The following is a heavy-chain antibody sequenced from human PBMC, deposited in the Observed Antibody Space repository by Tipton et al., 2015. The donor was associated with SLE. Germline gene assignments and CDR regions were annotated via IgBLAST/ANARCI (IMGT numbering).Heavy chain of an antibody. D-gene: IGHD2-2*01. CDR2: VYYSGKT. J-gene: IGHJ5*02. CDR3: ARVDSTDWWSDP. Sequence: TLSLTCSVSGGSISSSAYYWDWLRQSPGKGLEWIGNVYYSGKTYLNPSLQSRVSISIDTSKNQFSLRLSSVTAADTAVYYCARVDSTDWWSDPWGQGTLVTVSS. V-gene: IGHV4-39*07. CDR1: GGSISSSAYY.